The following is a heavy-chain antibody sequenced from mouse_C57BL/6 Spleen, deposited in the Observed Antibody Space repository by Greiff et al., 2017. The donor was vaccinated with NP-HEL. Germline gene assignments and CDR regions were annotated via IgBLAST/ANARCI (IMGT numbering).Heavy chain of an antibody. CDR2: IWSDGST. CDR1: GFSLTSYG. CDR3: DRQTPHYYAMDY. V-gene: IGHV2-6-1*01. Sequence: QVQLKESGPGLVAPSQSLSITCTVSGFSLTSYGVHWVRQPPGKGLEWLVVIWSDGSTTYNSALKSRMSISKDNSKSQVFLKMNSLQTDDTAMYYCDRQTPHYYAMDYWGQGTSVTVSS. J-gene: IGHJ4*01.